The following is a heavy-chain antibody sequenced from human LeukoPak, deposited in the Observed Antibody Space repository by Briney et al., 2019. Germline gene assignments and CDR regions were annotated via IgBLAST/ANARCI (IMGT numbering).Heavy chain of an antibody. J-gene: IGHJ4*02. CDR2: MNRSGST. Sequence: SETLSLTCAVYGGSFSGYYWSWFRQPPGKGMEWIGEMNRSGSTNYNPSLKSRVTISVDTSKNQFSLKLSSVTAADTAVYYCASQTYYDFWSGYSHFDYWGQGTLVTVSS. D-gene: IGHD3-3*01. V-gene: IGHV4-34*01. CDR3: ASQTYYDFWSGYSHFDY. CDR1: GGSFSGYY.